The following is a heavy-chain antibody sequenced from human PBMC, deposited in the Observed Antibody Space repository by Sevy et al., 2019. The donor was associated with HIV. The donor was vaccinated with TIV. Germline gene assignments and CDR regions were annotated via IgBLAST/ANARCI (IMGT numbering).Heavy chain of an antibody. CDR1: GFTFSSYG. CDR3: AKALWFSQGGYYYYGMDV. D-gene: IGHD3-10*01. V-gene: IGHV3-30*02. Sequence: GGSLRLSCAASGFTFSSYGMHWVRQAPGKGLEWVAFIRYDGSNKYYADSVKGRFTISRDNSKKTLYLQMNSLRAEDTAVYYCAKALWFSQGGYYYYGMDVWGQGTTVTVSS. J-gene: IGHJ6*02. CDR2: IRYDGSNK.